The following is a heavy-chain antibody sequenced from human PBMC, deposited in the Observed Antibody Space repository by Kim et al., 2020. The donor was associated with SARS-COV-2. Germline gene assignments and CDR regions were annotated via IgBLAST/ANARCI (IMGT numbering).Heavy chain of an antibody. D-gene: IGHD4-17*01. V-gene: IGHV1-18*04. CDR1: GYTFTSYG. Sequence: ASVKVSCKASGYTFTSYGISWVRQAPGQGLEWMGWISAYNGNTNYAQKLQGRVTMTTDTSTSTAYMELRSLRSDDTAVYYCARDPTTETYYYYGMDVWGQGTTVTVSS. J-gene: IGHJ6*02. CDR2: ISAYNGNT. CDR3: ARDPTTETYYYYGMDV.